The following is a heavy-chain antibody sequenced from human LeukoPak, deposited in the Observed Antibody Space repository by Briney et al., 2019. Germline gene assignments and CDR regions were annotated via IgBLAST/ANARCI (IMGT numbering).Heavy chain of an antibody. CDR2: ISGSGGST. D-gene: IGHD6-19*01. J-gene: IGHJ4*02. CDR1: GFTLSSYA. Sequence: GGSLRLSCAASGFTLSSYAMSWVRQAPGKGLEWVSAISGSGGSTYYADSVKGRFTISRDNSKNTLYLQMNSLRAEDTAVYYCAKDLIAVAGPYCFDYWGQGTLVTVSS. V-gene: IGHV3-23*01. CDR3: AKDLIAVAGPYCFDY.